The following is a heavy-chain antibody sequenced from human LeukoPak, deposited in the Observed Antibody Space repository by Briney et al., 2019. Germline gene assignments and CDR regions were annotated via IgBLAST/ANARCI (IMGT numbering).Heavy chain of an antibody. CDR3: TRPPYYYGSGRPQFDGMDV. D-gene: IGHD3-10*01. CDR2: IRSKANSYAT. J-gene: IGHJ6*02. CDR1: GFTFSGSA. V-gene: IGHV3-73*01. Sequence: GGSLRLSRAASGFTFSGSAMHWVRQASGKGLEWVGRIRSKANSYATAYAASVKGRFTISRDDSKNTAYLQMNSLKTEDTAVYYCTRPPYYYGSGRPQFDGMDVWGQGTTVTVSS.